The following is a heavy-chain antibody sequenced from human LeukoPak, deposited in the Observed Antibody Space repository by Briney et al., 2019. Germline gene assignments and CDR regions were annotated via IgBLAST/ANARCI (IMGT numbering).Heavy chain of an antibody. CDR3: ASRPAPYGSGSYYNVPFDY. D-gene: IGHD3-10*01. CDR1: GGSISSGSYY. V-gene: IGHV4-61*02. Sequence: SETLSLTCTVSGGSISSGSYYWSWIRQPAGKGLEWIGRIYTSGSTNYNPSLKSRVTISVDTSKNQFSLKLSSVTAADTAVYYCASRPAPYGSGSYYNVPFDYWGQGTLVTVSS. J-gene: IGHJ4*02. CDR2: IYTSGST.